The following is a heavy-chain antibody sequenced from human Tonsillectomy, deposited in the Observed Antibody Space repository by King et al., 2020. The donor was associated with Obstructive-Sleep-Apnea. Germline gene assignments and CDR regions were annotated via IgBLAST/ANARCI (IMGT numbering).Heavy chain of an antibody. CDR1: GFTLDLYA. CDR3: GKDLTPGGMDV. D-gene: IGHD4-23*01. J-gene: IGHJ6*02. Sequence: VQLVESGGGLVQPGGSLRLSCEVSGFTLDLYAMHWVRQAPGKGLEWVSGFSLDTNRIDYADSMKGRFTVSRDKAKNSLYLQMNSLRPEDTALYYCGKDLTPGGMDVWGQGTSVTVSS. V-gene: IGHV3-9*01. CDR2: FSLDTNRI.